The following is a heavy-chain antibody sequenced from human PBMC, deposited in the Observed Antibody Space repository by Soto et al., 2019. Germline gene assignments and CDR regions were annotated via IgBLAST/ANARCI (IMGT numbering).Heavy chain of an antibody. D-gene: IGHD6-6*01. V-gene: IGHV4-39*01. CDR1: GGSISSSGYY. J-gene: IGHJ5*02. CDR3: AGRHAASISSDDSLGWFER. CDR2: IYYIGST. Sequence: SETLSLTCTVSGGSISSSGYYWGWIRQRPGKGLEWIGSIYYIGSTYYNPSLNSRVTISVDTSNNQFSLKLSSVTAADTAVDYSAGRHAASISSDDSLGWFERSGRVTLVTFSS.